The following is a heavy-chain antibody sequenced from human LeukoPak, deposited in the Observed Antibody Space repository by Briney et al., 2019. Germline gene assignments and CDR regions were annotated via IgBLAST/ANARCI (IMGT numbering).Heavy chain of an antibody. CDR2: MSPNSGNT. CDR1: GYTFTTYE. CDR3: ARGYDSSGYVDY. D-gene: IGHD3-22*01. J-gene: IGHJ4*02. V-gene: IGHV1-8*03. Sequence: ASVKVSCKASGYTFTTYEIYWVRQATGQGLEWVGWMSPNSGNTVYAQKFQGRVTITRNISISTVYLELSSLTSEDTAVYYCARGYDSSGYVDYWGQGTLVTVSS.